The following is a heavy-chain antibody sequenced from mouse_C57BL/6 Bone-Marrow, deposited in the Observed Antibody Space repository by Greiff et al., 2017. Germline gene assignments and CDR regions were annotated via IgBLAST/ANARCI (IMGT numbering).Heavy chain of an antibody. CDR2: IDPSDSYT. J-gene: IGHJ3*01. V-gene: IGHV1-50*01. Sequence: QVQLQQSGAELVKPGASVKLSCKASGYTFTSYWMQWVKQRPGQGLEWIGEIDPSDSYTNYNQKFKGKATLTVDTSSSTAYMQLSSLTSEDSAVDYCARTGTLFAYWGQGTQVTVSA. CDR1: GYTFTSYW. D-gene: IGHD4-1*01. CDR3: ARTGTLFAY.